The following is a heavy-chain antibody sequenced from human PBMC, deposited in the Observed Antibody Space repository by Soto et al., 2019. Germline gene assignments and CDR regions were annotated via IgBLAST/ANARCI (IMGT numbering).Heavy chain of an antibody. J-gene: IGHJ4*02. CDR3: ASLPNHASIWGDYD. D-gene: IGHD4-17*01. CDR2: IYYNGST. Sequence: PSETLSLTCSVSGASISSGSYYWGWLRQPPGKGLEWIGNIYYNGSTYYKPSLKSRVTVSIDTSDNQFYMRLTSVTAADTAVYYCASLPNHASIWGDYDWGQGVRLTVSS. CDR1: GASISSGSYY. V-gene: IGHV4-39*01.